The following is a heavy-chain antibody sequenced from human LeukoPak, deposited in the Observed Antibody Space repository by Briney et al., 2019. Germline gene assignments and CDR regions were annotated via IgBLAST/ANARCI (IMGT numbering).Heavy chain of an antibody. CDR1: RFTFSSYA. Sequence: GGSLRPSCAASRFTFSSYAMHWVRQAPGKGLEWVAVISYDGSNKYYADSVKGRFTISRDNSKNTLYLQMNSLRAEDTAVYYCASHGRATNDYWGQGTLVTVSS. J-gene: IGHJ4*02. CDR3: ASHGRATNDY. CDR2: ISYDGSNK. D-gene: IGHD5-24*01. V-gene: IGHV3-30-3*01.